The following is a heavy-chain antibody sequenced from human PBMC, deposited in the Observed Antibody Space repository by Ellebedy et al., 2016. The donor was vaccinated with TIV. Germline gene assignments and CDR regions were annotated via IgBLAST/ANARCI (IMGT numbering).Heavy chain of an antibody. CDR3: ARVIKAGYYLCDY. CDR1: GGSFSGYY. J-gene: IGHJ4*02. D-gene: IGHD3-9*01. V-gene: IGHV4-34*01. CDR2: INHSGST. Sequence: MPSETLSLTCAVYGGSFSGYYWSWIRQPPGKGLEWIGEINHSGSTNYNPSLKSRVTISVDTSKNQFSLKLSSVTAADTAVYYCARVIKAGYYLCDYWGQGTLVTVSS.